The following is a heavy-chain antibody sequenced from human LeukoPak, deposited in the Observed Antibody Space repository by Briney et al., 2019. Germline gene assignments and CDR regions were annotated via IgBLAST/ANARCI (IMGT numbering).Heavy chain of an antibody. CDR3: ATPGYYYDSSGYYPFDH. V-gene: IGHV1-46*01. CDR2: INPSGGST. Sequence: ASVKVSCKASGYTFTSHYMHWVRQAPGQGLEWMGIINPSGGSTTYAQKFQGRVTMTRDTSTSTVYMEVSSLRSEDTAVYYCATPGYYYDSSGYYPFDHWGQGTLVTVSS. J-gene: IGHJ4*02. CDR1: GYTFTSHY. D-gene: IGHD3-22*01.